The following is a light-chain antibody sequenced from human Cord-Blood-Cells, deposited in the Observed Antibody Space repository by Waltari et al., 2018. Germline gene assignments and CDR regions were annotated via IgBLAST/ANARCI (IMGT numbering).Light chain of an antibody. CDR1: SLRSYY. CDR3: NSRDSSGNHLV. J-gene: IGLJ2*01. CDR2: GKN. Sequence: SSELTQDPAVSVALGQTVRITCQGDSLRSYYASWYQQKPGQAPVLVIYGKNNRPSGLPDRFSGSGSGNTASLTITGAQAEDEADYYCNSRDSSGNHLVVGGGTKLTVL. V-gene: IGLV3-19*01.